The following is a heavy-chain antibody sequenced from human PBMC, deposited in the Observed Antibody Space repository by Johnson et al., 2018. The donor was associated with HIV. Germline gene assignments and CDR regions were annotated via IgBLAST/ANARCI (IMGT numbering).Heavy chain of an antibody. CDR2: VFSGDNT. D-gene: IGHD5-24*01. CDR3: ARSCRDGYTCNAFDI. Sequence: VQLVESGGGVVQPGRSMRLSCAASGFTFSSYAMHWVRQAPGKGLEWVSIVFSGDNTYYADSVKGRFTISRDTSKNTLYLQMNSLRAEDTAVYYCARSCRDGYTCNAFDIWGQGTMVTVSS. CDR1: GFTFSSYA. V-gene: IGHV3-66*01. J-gene: IGHJ3*02.